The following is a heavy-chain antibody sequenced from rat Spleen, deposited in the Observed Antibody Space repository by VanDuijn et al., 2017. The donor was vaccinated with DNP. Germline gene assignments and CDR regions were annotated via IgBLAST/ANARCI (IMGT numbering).Heavy chain of an antibody. J-gene: IGHJ2*01. V-gene: IGHV5-58*01. Sequence: EVQVVETRGGLVQPGRSLKLSCVASGFTFSSHWMYWIRQVPGKGLDWVASINKDGGGPYYQDSVKGRFTISRDNAENTVYLQMNSLRSEDTETYYCAKDGTSDGYNHFDYWCQGVMVTVSS. D-gene: IGHD1-4*01. CDR2: INKDGGGP. CDR3: AKDGTSDGYNHFDY. CDR1: GFTFSSHW.